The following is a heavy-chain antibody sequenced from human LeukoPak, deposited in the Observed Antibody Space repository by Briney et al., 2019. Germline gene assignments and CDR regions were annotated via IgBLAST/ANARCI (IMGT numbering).Heavy chain of an antibody. D-gene: IGHD2-2*01. CDR3: ARDRTAGYCSSTSCYGSYYYGMDV. CDR2: ISSSGSTI. J-gene: IGHJ6*02. Sequence: GGSLRLSCAASGFTFSSDWMHWVRQAPGKGLVWVSYISSSGSTIYYADSVKGRFTISRDNAKNSLYLQMNSLRAEDTAVYYCARDRTAGYCSSTSCYGSYYYGMDVWGQGTTVTVSS. V-gene: IGHV3-48*04. CDR1: GFTFSSDW.